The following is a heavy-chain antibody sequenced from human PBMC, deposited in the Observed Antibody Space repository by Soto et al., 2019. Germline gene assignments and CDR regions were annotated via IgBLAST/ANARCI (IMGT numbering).Heavy chain of an antibody. CDR3: ARSFGLAYYYYGMDV. CDR2: IYYSGST. V-gene: IGHV4-30-4*01. Sequence: SETLSLTCTVSGGSISSGDYYWSWIRQPPGKGLEWIGYIYYSGSTYYNPSLKSRVTISVDTSKNQFSLKLSSVTAADTAVYYCARSFGLAYYYYGMDVWGQGTTVTVSS. J-gene: IGHJ6*02. D-gene: IGHD3-10*01. CDR1: GGSISSGDYY.